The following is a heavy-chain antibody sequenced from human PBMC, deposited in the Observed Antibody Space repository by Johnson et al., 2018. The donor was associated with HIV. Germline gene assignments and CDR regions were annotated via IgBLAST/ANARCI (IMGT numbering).Heavy chain of an antibody. J-gene: IGHJ3*02. D-gene: IGHD3-22*01. CDR2: ISYDGSNK. CDR3: ARDRSTPQPYYYDSSGYRGYSAFDI. CDR1: GFTFSSYA. Sequence: QVQLVESGGGVVQPGRSLRLSCAASGFTFSSYAMHWVRQAPGKGLEWVAVISYDGSNKYYADSVKGRFTISRDTSKNTLYLQMNSLRAEDTAVYYCARDRSTPQPYYYDSSGYRGYSAFDIWGQGTMVTVSS. V-gene: IGHV3-30*04.